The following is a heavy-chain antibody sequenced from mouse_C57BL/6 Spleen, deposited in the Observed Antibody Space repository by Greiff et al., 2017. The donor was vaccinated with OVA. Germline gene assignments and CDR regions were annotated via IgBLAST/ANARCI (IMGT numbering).Heavy chain of an antibody. CDR2: INPNYGTT. Sequence: EVQLQQSGPELVKPGASVKISCKASGYSFTDYNMNWVKQSNGKSLEWIGVINPNYGTTSYNQKFKGKATLTVDQSSSTAYMQLNSLTSEDSAVYYCAITTGVGAYYAMDYWGQGTSVTVSS. D-gene: IGHD1-1*01. CDR3: AITTGVGAYYAMDY. CDR1: GYSFTDYN. J-gene: IGHJ4*01. V-gene: IGHV1-39*01.